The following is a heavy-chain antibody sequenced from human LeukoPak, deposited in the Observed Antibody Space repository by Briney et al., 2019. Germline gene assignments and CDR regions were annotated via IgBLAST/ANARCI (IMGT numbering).Heavy chain of an antibody. CDR2: ISGSGGST. CDR1: GLTFSSYA. Sequence: VGSLRLSCAASGLTFSSYAMSWVRQAPGKGLEWVSAISGSGGSTYYADSVKGRFTISRDNSKNTLYLQMNSLRAEDTAVYYCAKDLIEYYYDSSGGYYFDYWGQGTLVTVSS. CDR3: AKDLIEYYYDSSGGYYFDY. D-gene: IGHD3-22*01. J-gene: IGHJ4*02. V-gene: IGHV3-23*01.